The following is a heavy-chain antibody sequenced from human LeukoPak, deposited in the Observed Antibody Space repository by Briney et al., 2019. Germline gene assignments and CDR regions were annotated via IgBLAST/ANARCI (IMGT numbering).Heavy chain of an antibody. CDR1: GFTFSSYG. Sequence: PGRSLRLSCAASGFTFSSYGTHWVRQAPGKGLEWVAVISYDGSNKYYADSVKGRFTISRDNSKNTLYLQMNSLRAEDTAVYYCAKSSGFGELLPDLDYWGQGTLVTVSS. CDR3: AKSSGFGELLPDLDY. V-gene: IGHV3-30*18. J-gene: IGHJ4*02. CDR2: ISYDGSNK. D-gene: IGHD3-10*01.